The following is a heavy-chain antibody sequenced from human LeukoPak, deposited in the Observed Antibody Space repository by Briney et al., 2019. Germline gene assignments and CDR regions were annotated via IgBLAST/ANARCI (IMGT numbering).Heavy chain of an antibody. D-gene: IGHD3-22*01. CDR2: IFSGDNT. CDR1: GFTVSSKY. J-gene: IGHJ5*02. V-gene: IGHV3-53*05. Sequence: GGSLRLSCAASGFTVSSKYMSWVRQAPGKGLEWVSVIFSGDNTYYADSVKGRFTISRDNSKNSLYLQMNSLRAEDTALYYCAKDDYDSSGYWLAAWGQGTLVTVSS. CDR3: AKDDYDSSGYWLAA.